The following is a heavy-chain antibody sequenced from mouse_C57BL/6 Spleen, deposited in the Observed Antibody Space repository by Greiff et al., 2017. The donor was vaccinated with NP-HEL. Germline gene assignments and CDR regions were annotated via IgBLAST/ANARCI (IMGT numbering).Heavy chain of an antibody. D-gene: IGHD1-1*02. V-gene: IGHV1-81*01. CDR2: IYPRSGNT. CDR3: ATYGASWFAY. J-gene: IGHJ3*01. Sequence: VQLQESGAELARPGASVKLSCKASGYTFTSYGISWVKQRPGQGLEWIGEIYPRSGNTYYNEKFKGKATLTADKSSSTAYMELRSLTSEDSAVYFCATYGASWFAYWGQGTLVTVSA. CDR1: GYTFTSYG.